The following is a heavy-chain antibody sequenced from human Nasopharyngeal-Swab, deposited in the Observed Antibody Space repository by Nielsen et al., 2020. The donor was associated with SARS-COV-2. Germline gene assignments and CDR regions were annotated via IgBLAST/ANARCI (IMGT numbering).Heavy chain of an antibody. CDR2: IYYSGST. J-gene: IGHJ6*02. V-gene: IGHV4-59*01. D-gene: IGHD2-2*01. CDR3: ASVLGYCSSTSCYYYYGMDV. Sequence: WIRQPPGKELEWIGYIYYSGSTNYNPSLKSRVTISVDTSKNQFSLKLSSVTAADTAVYYCASVLGYCSSTSCYYYYGMDVWGQGTTVTVSS.